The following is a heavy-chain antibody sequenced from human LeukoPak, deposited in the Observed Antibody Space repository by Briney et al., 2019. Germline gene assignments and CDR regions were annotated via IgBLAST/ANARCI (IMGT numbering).Heavy chain of an antibody. V-gene: IGHV4-31*03. Sequence: SETLSLTCTVSGDSISSGDYYWTWIRQHPGKGLEWIGCIYYSGSTYYNLSLKSRVIISADTSKNHFSLKLSSVTAADTAVYYCARVREATIAPFFENWGQGQLGTVSS. J-gene: IGHJ4*02. CDR3: ARVREATIAPFFEN. D-gene: IGHD6-13*01. CDR1: GDSISSGDYY. CDR2: IYYSGST.